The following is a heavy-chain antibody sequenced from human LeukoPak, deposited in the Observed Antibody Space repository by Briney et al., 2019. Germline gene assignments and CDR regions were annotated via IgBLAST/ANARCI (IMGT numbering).Heavy chain of an antibody. D-gene: IGHD5-12*01. Sequence: PGGSLRLSCAASGFTFSSYSMNWVRQAPGKGLEWVSSISSSSSYIYYADSVKGRFTISRDNSKNTLYLQMNSLRAEDTAVYYCAKVPASLRLYYMDVWGKGTTVTVSS. J-gene: IGHJ6*03. V-gene: IGHV3-21*04. CDR1: GFTFSSYS. CDR3: AKVPASLRLYYMDV. CDR2: ISSSSSYI.